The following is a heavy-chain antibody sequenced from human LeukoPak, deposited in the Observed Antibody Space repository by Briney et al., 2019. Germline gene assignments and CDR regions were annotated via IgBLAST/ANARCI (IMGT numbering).Heavy chain of an antibody. Sequence: PSETLSLTCTVSGGSISSYYWGWIRQPPGKGLEWIGSIYYSGSTYYNPSLKSRVTISVDTSKNQFSLKLSSVTAADTAVYYCARDLTVYGSGSYGLWGQGTLVTVSS. CDR3: ARDLTVYGSGSYGL. CDR2: IYYSGST. V-gene: IGHV4-39*07. CDR1: GGSISSYY. D-gene: IGHD3-10*01. J-gene: IGHJ4*02.